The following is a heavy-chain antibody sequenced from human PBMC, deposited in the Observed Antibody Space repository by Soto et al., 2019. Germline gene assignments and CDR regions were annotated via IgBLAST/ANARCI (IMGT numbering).Heavy chain of an antibody. Sequence: GESLKISCKGSGYSFTSYWISWVRQMPGKGLEWMGRIDPSDSYTNYSPSFQGHVTISADKSISTAYLQWSSLKASDTAMYYCARHAPSTYYYDSSEVPFFDYWGQGTLVTVSS. CDR3: ARHAPSTYYYDSSEVPFFDY. V-gene: IGHV5-10-1*01. D-gene: IGHD3-22*01. CDR2: IDPSDSYT. J-gene: IGHJ4*02. CDR1: GYSFTSYW.